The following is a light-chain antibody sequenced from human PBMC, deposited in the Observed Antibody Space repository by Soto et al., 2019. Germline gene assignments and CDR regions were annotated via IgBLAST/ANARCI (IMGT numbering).Light chain of an antibody. CDR1: QSVSSN. J-gene: IGKJ4*01. Sequence: EIVLTQSPGNLSLSPGERSTLSCMSSQSVSSNLAWYQQKPGQAPRLLIYGASTRATGIPARFSGSGSGTEFTLTISSLQSEDFAVYYCQQYNNWPLTFGGGTKVDIK. CDR2: GAS. CDR3: QQYNNWPLT. V-gene: IGKV3-15*01.